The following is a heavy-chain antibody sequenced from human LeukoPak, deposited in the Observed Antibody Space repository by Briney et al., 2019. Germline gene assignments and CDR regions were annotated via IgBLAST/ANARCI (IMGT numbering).Heavy chain of an antibody. CDR2: ISGFNGNT. J-gene: IGHJ3*02. V-gene: IGHV1-18*01. CDR3: ARVPNQYCTSRCYYTAFDI. D-gene: IGHD2/OR15-2a*01. Sequence: GASVKVSCKASGYTFASYGISWVRQAPGQGLEWMGWISGFNGNTNHAQNLQDRVTMTTDTSTSTAYMELRSLRSDDTAAYFCARVPNQYCTSRCYYTAFDIWGQGTMVTVSS. CDR1: GYTFASYG.